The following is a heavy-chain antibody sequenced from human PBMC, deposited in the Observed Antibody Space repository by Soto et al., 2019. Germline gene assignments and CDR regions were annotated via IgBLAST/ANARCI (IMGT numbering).Heavy chain of an antibody. CDR1: GYTFTRYA. D-gene: IGHD3-16*01. CDR2: INPGTGNT. CDR3: ARHLGGNHYYYGMDV. V-gene: IGHV1-3*01. Sequence: ASVKVSCKASGYTFTRYALHWVRQAPGQGLEWMGWINPGTGNTEYSQNFQGRVTITTDTSTSTAYMELSSLRSEDTAVYYCARHLGGNHYYYGMDVWGQGTTVTVSS. J-gene: IGHJ6*02.